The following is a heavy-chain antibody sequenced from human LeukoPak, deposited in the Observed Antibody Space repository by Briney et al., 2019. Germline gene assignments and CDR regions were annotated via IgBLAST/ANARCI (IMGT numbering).Heavy chain of an antibody. CDR1: GFTFSTYG. Sequence: GTLRLSCAASGFTFSTYGMSWIRQPPGKGLEWIGYIYYSGNTNYNPSLKSRVTISVDTSKNQFSLKLSSVTAADTAVYYCRVDTPFFDYWGQGTLVTVSS. CDR3: RVDTPFFDY. J-gene: IGHJ4*02. D-gene: IGHD5-18*01. CDR2: IYYSGNT. V-gene: IGHV4-59*01.